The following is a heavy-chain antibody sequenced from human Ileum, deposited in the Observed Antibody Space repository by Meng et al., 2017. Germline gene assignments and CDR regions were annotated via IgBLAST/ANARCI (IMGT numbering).Heavy chain of an antibody. CDR2: ISAYNGNT. CDR3: ARDGVYPWYSSSWYEFDI. D-gene: IGHD6-13*01. Sequence: ASVKVSCKASGYTFTSYGISWVRQAPGQGLEWMGWISAYNGNTNYAQKLQGRVTMTTDTSTSTAYMELRNLRSDDTAVYYCARDGVYPWYSSSWYEFDIWGQGKMVTVSS. J-gene: IGHJ3*02. CDR1: GYTFTSYG. V-gene: IGHV1-18*01.